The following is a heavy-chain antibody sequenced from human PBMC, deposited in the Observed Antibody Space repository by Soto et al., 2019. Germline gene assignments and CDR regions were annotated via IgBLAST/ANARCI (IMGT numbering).Heavy chain of an antibody. D-gene: IGHD4-17*01. V-gene: IGHV3-7*03. Sequence: GGSLRLSCAASGFAFSSYWMSWVRQAPGKGLEWVANIKQDGSEKYYVDSVKGRFTISRDNAKNSLYLQMNSLRAEDTAVYYCARVGVEYGDYVDYYYGMDVWGQGTTVTVSS. CDR2: IKQDGSEK. J-gene: IGHJ6*02. CDR1: GFAFSSYW. CDR3: ARVGVEYGDYVDYYYGMDV.